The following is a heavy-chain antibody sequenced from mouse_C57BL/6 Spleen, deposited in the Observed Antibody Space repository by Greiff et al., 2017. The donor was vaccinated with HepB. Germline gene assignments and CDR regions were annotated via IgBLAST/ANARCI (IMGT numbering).Heavy chain of an antibody. J-gene: IGHJ3*01. CDR3: ASPRTGMAWFAY. D-gene: IGHD4-1*01. CDR2: IYPGDGDT. CDR1: GYAFSSSW. V-gene: IGHV1-82*01. Sequence: VMLVESGPELVKPGASVKISCKASGYAFSSSWMNWVKQRPGKGLEWIGRIYPGDGDTNYNGKFKGKATLTADKSSSTAYMQLSSLTSEDSAVYFCASPRTGMAWFAYWGQGTLVTVSA.